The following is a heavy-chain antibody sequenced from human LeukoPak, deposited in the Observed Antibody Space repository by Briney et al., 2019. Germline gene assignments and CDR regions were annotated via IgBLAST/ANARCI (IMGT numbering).Heavy chain of an antibody. CDR2: INPNSGGT. D-gene: IGHD6-19*01. V-gene: IGHV1-2*02. J-gene: IGHJ4*02. Sequence: ASVKVSCKASGYTFTGYYMHWVRQAPGQGLEWMGWINPNSGGTNYAQKFQGRVTMTRDTSISTAYMELSRLRSDDTAVYYCARAGSSGWYRAKDFDYWGQGTLVTVSS. CDR3: ARAGSSGWYRAKDFDY. CDR1: GYTFTGYY.